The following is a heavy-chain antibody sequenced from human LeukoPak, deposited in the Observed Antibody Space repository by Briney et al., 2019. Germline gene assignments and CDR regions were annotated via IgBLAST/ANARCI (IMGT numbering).Heavy chain of an antibody. V-gene: IGHV3-23*01. Sequence: PGGTLRLSCVVSGFTFSSYSMSWVRQAPGKGLEWVSAISGSGDSTYYADSVKGRFTNSRDNSKNTLYLQMNSLRVEDTAVYYCAKDRGIISDYWGQGTLVTVST. CDR1: GFTFSSYS. J-gene: IGHJ4*02. D-gene: IGHD3-10*01. CDR3: AKDRGIISDY. CDR2: ISGSGDST.